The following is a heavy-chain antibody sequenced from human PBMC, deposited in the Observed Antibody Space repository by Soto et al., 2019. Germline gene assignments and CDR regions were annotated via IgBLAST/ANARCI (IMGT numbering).Heavy chain of an antibody. V-gene: IGHV3-21*01. Sequence: GGSLRLSCAASGFTFSSYSMNWVRQAPGKGLEWVSSISSSSSYIYYADSVKGRFTISRDNAKNSLYLQMNSLRAEDTAVYYCAREYDFWSGYYGEVHWFDPWGQGTLVTVSS. CDR2: ISSSSSYI. CDR1: GFTFSSYS. D-gene: IGHD3-3*01. CDR3: AREYDFWSGYYGEVHWFDP. J-gene: IGHJ5*02.